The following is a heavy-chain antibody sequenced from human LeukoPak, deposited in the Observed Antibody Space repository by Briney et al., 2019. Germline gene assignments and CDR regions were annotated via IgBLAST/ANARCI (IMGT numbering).Heavy chain of an antibody. CDR3: ARVRSGAFDI. V-gene: IGHV4-59*01. Sequence: AETLSLTCTVSGCSISSYYWSWIRQPPGKGLEWIGYIYYSGSTNYNPSLKSRVTISVDTSKNQFSLKLSSVTAADTAVYYCARVRSGAFDIWGQRTMVTVSS. J-gene: IGHJ3*02. CDR2: IYYSGST. CDR1: GCSISSYY.